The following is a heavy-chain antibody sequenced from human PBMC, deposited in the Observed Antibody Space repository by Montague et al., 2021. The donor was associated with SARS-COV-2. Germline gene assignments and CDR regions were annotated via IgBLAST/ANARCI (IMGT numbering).Heavy chain of an antibody. CDR2: IYYSGST. V-gene: IGHV4-39*01. D-gene: IGHD6-13*01. J-gene: IGHJ2*01. Sequence: SETLSLTCTVSGGSISSSSYYWGWIRQPPGKGLEWIGRIYYSGSTYYNPSLKSRVTISVDTSKSQFSLKLSSVTAADTAVYYCARHRAAAGIWYFDLWGRGTLVTVSS. CDR1: GGSISSSSYY. CDR3: ARHRAAAGIWYFDL.